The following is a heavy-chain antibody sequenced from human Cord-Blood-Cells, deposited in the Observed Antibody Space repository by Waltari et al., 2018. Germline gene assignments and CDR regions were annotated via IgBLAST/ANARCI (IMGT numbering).Heavy chain of an antibody. CDR2: VKPNSGGT. CDR1: GYTFTGYY. J-gene: IGHJ4*02. V-gene: IGHV1-2*04. CDR3: ARGEGTVTTPLIDY. Sequence: QVQLVQSGAEVKKPGASVKVSCKASGYTFTGYYMHWVRQAPGQGLEWMGWVKPNSGGTNDAQKFQGWGTMTRETSISAAYMELSRLRSDDTAVYYCARGEGTVTTPLIDYWGQGTLVTVSS. D-gene: IGHD4-17*01.